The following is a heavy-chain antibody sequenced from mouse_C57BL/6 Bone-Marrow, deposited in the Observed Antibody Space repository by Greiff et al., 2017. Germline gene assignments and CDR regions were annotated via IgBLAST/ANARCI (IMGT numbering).Heavy chain of an antibody. Sequence: EVKVVESGEGLVKPGGSLKLSCAASGFTFSSYAMSWVRQTPEKRLEWVAYISSGGDYIYYADTVKGRFTISRDNARNTLYLQMSSLKSEDTAMYYCTRGRTTVVEVDYWGQGTTLTVSS. CDR3: TRGRTTVVEVDY. J-gene: IGHJ2*01. CDR2: ISSGGDYI. V-gene: IGHV5-9-1*02. D-gene: IGHD1-1*01. CDR1: GFTFSSYA.